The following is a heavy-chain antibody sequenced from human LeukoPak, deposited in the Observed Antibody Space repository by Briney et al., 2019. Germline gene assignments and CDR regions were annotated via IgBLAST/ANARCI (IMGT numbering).Heavy chain of an antibody. V-gene: IGHV1-2*02. CDR2: INPNSGGA. D-gene: IGHD3-22*01. J-gene: IGHJ4*02. CDR1: GYTFTGYY. Sequence: ASVKVSCKASGYTFTGYYMHWVRQAPGQGLEWMGWINPNSGGANYAQKFQGRVTMTRDTSISTAYMELSRLRSDDTAVYYCARDYYDSSGYSLLLYWGQGTLVTVSS. CDR3: ARDYYDSSGYSLLLY.